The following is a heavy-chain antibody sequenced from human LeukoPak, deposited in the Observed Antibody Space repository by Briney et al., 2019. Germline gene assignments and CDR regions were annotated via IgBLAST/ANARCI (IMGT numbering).Heavy chain of an antibody. CDR1: EFTFGTNY. V-gene: IGHV3-66*02. CDR3: VRVGDFWSGYPNYYYGMDV. J-gene: IGHJ6*02. CDR2: IYGGGST. Sequence: GGSLRLSLAPSEFTFGTNYMSWFRKAPGKGLKWSQVIYGGGSTYYADSGKGRFTISRDNSKNTMYLQMNSLRAEDTAVYYCVRVGDFWSGYPNYYYGMDVWGQGTTVTVSS. D-gene: IGHD3-3*01.